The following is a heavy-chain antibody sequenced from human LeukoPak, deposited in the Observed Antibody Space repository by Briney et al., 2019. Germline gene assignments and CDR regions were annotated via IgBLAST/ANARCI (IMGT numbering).Heavy chain of an antibody. J-gene: IGHJ4*02. CDR2: ISGSGGTT. CDR3: AKDDRMSTGYGASDY. V-gene: IGHV3-23*01. CDR1: GFIFSTYV. Sequence: TGGSLRLSCAASGFIFSTYVMNWVRQAAGKGLEWVSVISGSGGTTYYTDSVKGRFTISRDNSKNTLYLQMNSLRAEDTAVYYCAKDDRMSTGYGASDYWGQGTLVTVSS. D-gene: IGHD4/OR15-4a*01.